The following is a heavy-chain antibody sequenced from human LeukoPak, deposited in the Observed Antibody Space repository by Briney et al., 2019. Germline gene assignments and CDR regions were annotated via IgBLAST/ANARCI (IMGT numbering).Heavy chain of an antibody. CDR2: INPSGGST. V-gene: IGHV1-46*01. CDR3: ARDLSTLEMMY. J-gene: IGHJ4*02. CDR1: GYTFTSYY. D-gene: IGHD5-24*01. Sequence: ASVKVSCKASGYTFTSYYIHWVRQAPGQGLEWMGIINPSGGSTNYAQKFQGRVTMTRDMSTSTVYMELSSLRSEDTAVYYCARDLSTLEMMYWGQGTLVTVSS.